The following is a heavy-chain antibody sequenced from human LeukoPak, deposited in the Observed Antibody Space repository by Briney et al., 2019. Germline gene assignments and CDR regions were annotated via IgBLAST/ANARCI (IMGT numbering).Heavy chain of an antibody. CDR2: ISYDGSNK. D-gene: IGHD1-26*01. Sequence: GGSLRLSCAASGFTFSSYGMHWVRQAPGKGLEWVAVISYDGSNKYYADSVKGRFTISRDNSKNTLYLQMNSLRAEDTAVYYCAKGSWELLFHTGRPQSFDYWGQGTLVTVSS. J-gene: IGHJ4*02. V-gene: IGHV3-30*18. CDR1: GFTFSSYG. CDR3: AKGSWELLFHTGRPQSFDY.